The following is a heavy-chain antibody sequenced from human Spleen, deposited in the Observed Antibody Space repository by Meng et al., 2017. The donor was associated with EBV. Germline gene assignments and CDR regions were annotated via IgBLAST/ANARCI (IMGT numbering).Heavy chain of an antibody. CDR2: IYYSGST. Sequence: PRAAGPGLVTPSETLSLTLSVSGDSISGSSFHWAWMRQPPGKGLEWIGSIYYSGSTYYNSSFKNRVTISVDTSKNQFSLNLYSVTAADTAVYYCARVLRGSQVDYWGQGTLVTVSS. J-gene: IGHJ4*02. CDR1: GDSISGSSFH. D-gene: IGHD1-26*01. V-gene: IGHV4-39*07. CDR3: ARVLRGSQVDY.